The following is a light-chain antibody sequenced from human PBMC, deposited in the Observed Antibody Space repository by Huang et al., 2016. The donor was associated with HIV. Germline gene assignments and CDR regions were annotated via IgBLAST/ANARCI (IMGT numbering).Light chain of an antibody. V-gene: IGKV3-15*01. Sequence: EIVMTQSPDTLSVSPGERATLSCRASQSVRDKLAWYQQKPGQAPRLLIYGASSRATGIPARFTGSGSGTEFTLTISSLQSEDFAVYFCQQYDNWPLSFAGGTKVEIK. J-gene: IGKJ4*01. CDR1: QSVRDK. CDR2: GAS. CDR3: QQYDNWPLS.